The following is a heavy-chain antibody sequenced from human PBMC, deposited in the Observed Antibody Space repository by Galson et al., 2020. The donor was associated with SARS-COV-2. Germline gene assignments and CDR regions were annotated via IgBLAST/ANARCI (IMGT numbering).Heavy chain of an antibody. CDR2: IYYSGST. CDR3: AREGRGTGYYYYGMDV. V-gene: IGHV4-59*13. D-gene: IGHD3-16*01. CDR1: GGSISSYY. J-gene: IGHJ6*02. Sequence: SETLSLTCTVSGGSISSYYWSWIRQPPGKGLEWIGYIYYSGSTNYNPSLKSRVTISVDTSKNQFSLKLSSVTAADTAVYYCAREGRGTGYYYYGMDVWGQGTTVTVSS.